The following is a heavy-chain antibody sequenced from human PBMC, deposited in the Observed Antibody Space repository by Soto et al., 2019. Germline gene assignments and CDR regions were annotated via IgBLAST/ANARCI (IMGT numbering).Heavy chain of an antibody. CDR2: ISTGGSDN. CDR1: WLRLYTSM. V-gene: IGHV3-48*01. J-gene: IGHJ4*02. CDR3: AKVREDIVLLVALDY. Sequence: GGCLEISCAASWLRLYTSMVTGVCQSPWMGLESISWISTGGSDNWHADSVRGRFTISRDNSKNTLYLQMNNLRPEDTAVYYCAKVREDIVLLVALDYWGQGTLVTVSS. D-gene: IGHD2-8*01.